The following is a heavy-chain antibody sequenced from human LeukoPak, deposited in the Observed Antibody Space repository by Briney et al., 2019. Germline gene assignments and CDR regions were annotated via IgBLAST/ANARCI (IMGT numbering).Heavy chain of an antibody. Sequence: NPSETLSLTCTVSGGSISSSSYYWGWIRQPPGKGLEWIGSIYYSGSTYYNPSLKSRVTISVDTSKNQFSLKLSSVTAADTAVYYCARHQYSSGWFSHWGQGTLVTVSS. CDR2: IYYSGST. CDR3: ARHQYSSGWFSH. J-gene: IGHJ1*01. V-gene: IGHV4-39*01. CDR1: GGSISSSSYY. D-gene: IGHD6-19*01.